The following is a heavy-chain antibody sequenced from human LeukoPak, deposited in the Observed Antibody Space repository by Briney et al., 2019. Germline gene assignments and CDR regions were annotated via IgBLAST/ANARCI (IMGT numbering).Heavy chain of an antibody. J-gene: IGHJ4*02. Sequence: GGSLRLSCAASGFTFSTYAMSWVRQAPGKGLEWVSGISGSSSHTEDSDSVKGRFTISRDNSKNTLFLQMNNLRVEDTALYYCTQEYDKTHRTSQWGFDSWGQGTMVTVSS. D-gene: IGHD6-19*01. CDR3: TQEYDKTHRTSQWGFDS. CDR1: GFTFSTYA. CDR2: ISGSSSHT. V-gene: IGHV3-23*01.